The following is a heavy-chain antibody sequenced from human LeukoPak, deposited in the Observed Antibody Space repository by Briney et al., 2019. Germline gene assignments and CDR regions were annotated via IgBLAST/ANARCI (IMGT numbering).Heavy chain of an antibody. CDR2: TYYRSTWYN. V-gene: IGHV6-1*01. CDR3: ARRLTQYDCFDP. Sequence: SQTLSLTCAISVDSVSSNSVTWNWIRQAPSIGLEWLGRTYYRSTWYNDYAVSVRGRITVNPDTSKNQFSLHLNSVTPEDTAVYYCARRLTQYDCFDPWGQGILVTVPS. CDR1: VDSVSSNSVT. D-gene: IGHD2-2*01. J-gene: IGHJ5*02.